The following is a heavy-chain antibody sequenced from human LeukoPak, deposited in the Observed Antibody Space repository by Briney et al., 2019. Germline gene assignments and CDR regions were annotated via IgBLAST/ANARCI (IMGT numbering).Heavy chain of an antibody. CDR3: ARGRVSSSTWYSTYYYFFYMGF. CDR2: IYTSGST. V-gene: IGHV4-4*07. Sequence: PSETLSLTCTVSGGSISSYYWSWIRQPAGKGLEWIGRIYTSGSTNYNPSLKSRVTMSVDTSKNQFSLKLSSVTAADTAVYFCARGRVSSSTWYSTYYYFFYMGFWGKGTTVTVSS. D-gene: IGHD4-11*01. J-gene: IGHJ6*03. CDR1: GGSISSYY.